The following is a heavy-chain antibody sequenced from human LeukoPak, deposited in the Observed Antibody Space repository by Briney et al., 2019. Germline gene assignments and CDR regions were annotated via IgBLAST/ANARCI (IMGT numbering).Heavy chain of an antibody. CDR3: ARAPNYYYDSSGYSPLLFDY. Sequence: PGGSLRLSCAASGFTFSSYSMNWVRQAPGKGLEWLSSISSSSSYIYYADSVKGRFTISRDNAKNSLYLQMNSLRAEDTAVYYCARAPNYYYDSSGYSPLLFDYWGQGTLVTVSS. CDR2: ISSSSSYI. J-gene: IGHJ4*02. D-gene: IGHD3-22*01. CDR1: GFTFSSYS. V-gene: IGHV3-21*01.